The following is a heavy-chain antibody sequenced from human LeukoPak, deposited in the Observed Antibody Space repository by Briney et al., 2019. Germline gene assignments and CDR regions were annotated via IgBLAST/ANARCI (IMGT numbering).Heavy chain of an antibody. D-gene: IGHD6-13*01. CDR2: IKQDGSEK. CDR3: ARFAAAGGSFDY. Sequence: GGSLRLSCAAFGFTFSSYWMSWVRQAPGKGLEWVASIKQDGSEKYYVDSVKGRFTISRDNAKNSLYLQMNSLRAEDTAVYYCARFAAAGGSFDYWGQGTLVTVSS. J-gene: IGHJ4*02. CDR1: GFTFSSYW. V-gene: IGHV3-7*03.